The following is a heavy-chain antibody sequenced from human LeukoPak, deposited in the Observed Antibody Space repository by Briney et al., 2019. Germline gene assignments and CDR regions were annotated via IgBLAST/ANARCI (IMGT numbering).Heavy chain of an antibody. CDR2: ISGSGGST. CDR3: AKYVWGLVVVAATGYFQH. J-gene: IGHJ1*01. CDR1: GFTFSSYA. V-gene: IGHV3-23*01. Sequence: GGSLRLSCAASGFTFSSYAMSWVRQAPGKGLEWVSAISGSGGSTYYADSVKGRFTISRDNSKNTLYLQMNSLRAEDTAVYYCAKYVWGLVVVAATGYFQHWGQGTLVTVSS. D-gene: IGHD2-15*01.